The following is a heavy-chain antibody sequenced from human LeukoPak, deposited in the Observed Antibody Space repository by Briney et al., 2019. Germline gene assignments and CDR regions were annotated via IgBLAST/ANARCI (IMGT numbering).Heavy chain of an antibody. CDR3: ARPGNSSFDY. D-gene: IGHD6-6*01. CDR1: GHTFTSYD. CDR2: MNPNSGNT. Sequence: ASVKVSRKASGHTFTSYDIDWVRQATGQGLEWMGWMNPNSGNTGYAQKFQGRVTMTRDTSISTAYMELSSLTSDDTAVYYCARPGNSSFDYWGQGTLVTVSS. V-gene: IGHV1-8*01. J-gene: IGHJ4*02.